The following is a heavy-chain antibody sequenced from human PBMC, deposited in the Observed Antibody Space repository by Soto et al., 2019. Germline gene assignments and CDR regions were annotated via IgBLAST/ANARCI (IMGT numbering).Heavy chain of an antibody. CDR2: INPFGGST. CDR3: ARALPRIAASREGDY. D-gene: IGHD6-6*01. CDR1: GYTFTSYY. J-gene: IGHJ4*02. Sequence: QVLLVQSGAEVKKPGASVKLSCKASGYTFTSYYMHWVRQAPGQGPEWVGIINPFGGSTSYAQNFQGRITIPSDPSTSTVYMELSGLRSEDTAVYYCARALPRIAASREGDYWGQGTLVTVSS. V-gene: IGHV1-46*01.